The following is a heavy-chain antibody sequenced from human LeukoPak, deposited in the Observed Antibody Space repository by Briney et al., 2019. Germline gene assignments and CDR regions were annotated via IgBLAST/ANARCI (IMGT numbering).Heavy chain of an antibody. CDR2: ISAYNGNT. Sequence: ASVKVSCKASGYTFTSYGISWVRRAPGQGLEWMGWISAYNGNTNYAQKLQGRVTMTTDTSTSTAYMELRSLRSDDTAVYYCARVHSSGPYNWFDPWGQGTLVTVSS. CDR1: GYTFTSYG. V-gene: IGHV1-18*01. J-gene: IGHJ5*02. D-gene: IGHD6-19*01. CDR3: ARVHSSGPYNWFDP.